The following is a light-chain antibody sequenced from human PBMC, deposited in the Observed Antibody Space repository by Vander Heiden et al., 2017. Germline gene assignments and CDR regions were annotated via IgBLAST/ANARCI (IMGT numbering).Light chain of an antibody. CDR2: DGS. Sequence: QSALTQPRSVSGSPGQSVTISCTGTSSDVGGSNYVSWYQQHPGKAPKLMIYDGSKRPSGVPDRFSGSKSGNTASLTISGLQAEDEADYYCCSYAGSYTWVFGGGTKLTVL. V-gene: IGLV2-11*01. CDR3: CSYAGSYTWV. CDR1: SSDVGGSNY. J-gene: IGLJ3*02.